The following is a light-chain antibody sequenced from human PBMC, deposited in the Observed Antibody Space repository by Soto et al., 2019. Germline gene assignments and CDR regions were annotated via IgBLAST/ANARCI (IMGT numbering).Light chain of an antibody. J-gene: IGKJ1*01. CDR3: QQYNNWNRT. CDR2: GAS. Sequence: EIVMTQSPATLSVSPGERATLSCRASQSVRSNLAWYQQKPGQAPRVVIYGASTRATGFPARFSGSGSGTEFTLTISGLQSEDFAVYYCQQYNNWNRTFGQGTKVDIK. CDR1: QSVRSN. V-gene: IGKV3D-15*01.